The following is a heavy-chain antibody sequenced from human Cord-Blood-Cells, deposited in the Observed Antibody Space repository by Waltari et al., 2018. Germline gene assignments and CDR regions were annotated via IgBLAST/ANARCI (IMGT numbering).Heavy chain of an antibody. V-gene: IGHV1-8*01. CDR1: GYTFTSYD. J-gene: IGHJ4*02. CDR3: AKFSGAARRNFIDY. Sequence: QVQLVQSGAEVKKPGASVKVSCKASGYTFTSYDINWVRPATGQGLEWMGWMNPNSGNTGYAQKFQGRVTMTRNTSISTAYMELSSLRSEDTAVYYCAKFSGAARRNFIDYWGQGTLVTVSS. D-gene: IGHD6-6*01. CDR2: MNPNSGNT.